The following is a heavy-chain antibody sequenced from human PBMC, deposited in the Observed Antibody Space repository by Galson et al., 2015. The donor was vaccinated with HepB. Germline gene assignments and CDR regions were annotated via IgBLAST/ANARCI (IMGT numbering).Heavy chain of an antibody. Sequence: SLRLSCAASGFTFSNYDMNWVRQAPGKGLEWVAVISHDGNKKYYADSVKGRFTISRDNSRNILSLQMDRLRAEDTAVFYCVRGIPGGGYWYYYGLDVWGQGTTVTVSS. J-gene: IGHJ6*02. CDR3: VRGIPGGGYWYYYGLDV. CDR1: GFTFSNYD. D-gene: IGHD3-16*01. CDR2: ISHDGNKK. V-gene: IGHV3-30-3*01.